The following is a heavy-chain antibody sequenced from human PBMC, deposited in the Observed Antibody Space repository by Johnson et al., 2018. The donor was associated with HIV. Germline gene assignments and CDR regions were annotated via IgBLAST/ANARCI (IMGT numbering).Heavy chain of an antibody. CDR1: GFTFSSYA. D-gene: IGHD1-14*01. V-gene: IGHV3-30*04. J-gene: IGHJ3*02. CDR2: ISYDGSTK. CDR3: ARGFHRGGAFDI. Sequence: QVQLVESGGGVVQPGRSLRLSCAASGFTFSSYAMHWVRQAPGKGLEWVAVISYDGSTKYYADSVRGRFTISRDNSKNTLYLQMNSLRADDTAAYYCARGFHRGGAFDIWGQGTMVTVSS.